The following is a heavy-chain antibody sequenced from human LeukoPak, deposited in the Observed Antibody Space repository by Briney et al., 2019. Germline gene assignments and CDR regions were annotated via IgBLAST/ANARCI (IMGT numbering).Heavy chain of an antibody. Sequence: GGSMRLSCAASGFTFSSYAMSWVRQAPGKGLEWVSAISGSGGSTYYADSVKGRFTISRDNSKNTLYLQMNSLRAGDTAVYYCAKRGSVGARKIDYWGQGTLVTVSS. D-gene: IGHD2-15*01. CDR1: GFTFSSYA. CDR3: AKRGSVGARKIDY. CDR2: ISGSGGST. V-gene: IGHV3-23*01. J-gene: IGHJ4*02.